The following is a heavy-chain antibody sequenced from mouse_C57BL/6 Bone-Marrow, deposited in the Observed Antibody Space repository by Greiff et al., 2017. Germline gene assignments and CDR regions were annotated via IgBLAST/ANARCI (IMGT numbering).Heavy chain of an antibody. CDR2: IDPSDSYT. V-gene: IGHV1-69*01. CDR1: GYTFTSYW. D-gene: IGHD2-4*01. Sequence: VQLQQPGAELVKPGASVKMSCKASGYTFTSYWITWVKQRPGQGLEWIGEIDPSDSYTNYNQKFKGKSTLTVDKSSSTAYMQLSSLTSEDSAVYYCARNDYDSYWYFDVWGTGTTVTVSS. CDR3: ARNDYDSYWYFDV. J-gene: IGHJ1*03.